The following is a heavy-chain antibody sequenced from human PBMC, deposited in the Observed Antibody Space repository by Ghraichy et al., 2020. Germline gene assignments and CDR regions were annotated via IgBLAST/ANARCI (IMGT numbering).Heavy chain of an antibody. D-gene: IGHD3-3*01. CDR2: IYYSGST. Sequence: SETLSLTCTVSGGSISSYYWSWIRQPPGKGLEWIGYIYYSGSTNYNPSLKSRVTISVDTSKNQFSLKLSSVTAADTAVYYCARVGITIFGVVMDVWGQGTTVTVSS. CDR3: ARVGITIFGVVMDV. J-gene: IGHJ6*02. V-gene: IGHV4-59*01. CDR1: GGSISSYY.